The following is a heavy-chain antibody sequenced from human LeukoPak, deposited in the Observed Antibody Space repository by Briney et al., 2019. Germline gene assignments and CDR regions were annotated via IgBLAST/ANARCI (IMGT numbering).Heavy chain of an antibody. J-gene: IGHJ4*02. CDR1: GGSFSGYY. D-gene: IGHD3-22*01. Sequence: SETLSLTCAVYGGSFSGYYWSWIRQSPGKGLERIGEINHSGSTNYNPSLKSRVTISVDTSKNQFSLKLSSVTAADTAVYYCARGGDYDSSGVFDYWGQGTLVTVSS. CDR3: ARGGDYDSSGVFDY. V-gene: IGHV4-34*01. CDR2: INHSGST.